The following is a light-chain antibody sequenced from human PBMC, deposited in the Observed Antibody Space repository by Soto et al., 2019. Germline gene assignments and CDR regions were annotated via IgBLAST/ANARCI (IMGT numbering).Light chain of an antibody. V-gene: IGKV3-20*01. J-gene: IGKJ1*01. CDR3: HQSGSSPRT. Sequence: EIVLTQSPGTLSLSPGERATLSCRASQSVPSNYLAWYQQEPGQAPRLVIYAASSRPTGVPDRFSGSGSGTDFTLTISRMEPEDFAVFYCHQSGSSPRTFGQGTRVEVK. CDR1: QSVPSNY. CDR2: AAS.